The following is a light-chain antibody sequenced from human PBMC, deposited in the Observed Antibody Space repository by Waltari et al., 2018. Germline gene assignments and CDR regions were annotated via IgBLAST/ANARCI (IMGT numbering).Light chain of an antibody. J-gene: IGLJ2*01. Sequence: QSALTQPRSVSGSPGQSVPISCTGTSSDVGGYNFVSWYQQHPGTAPKLIISDVTKRPAGVPDRFSGSKSGNTASLTISGLQAEDEADYYCSSYAGNYVAFGGGTKLTVL. V-gene: IGLV2-11*01. CDR1: SSDVGGYNF. CDR3: SSYAGNYVA. CDR2: DVT.